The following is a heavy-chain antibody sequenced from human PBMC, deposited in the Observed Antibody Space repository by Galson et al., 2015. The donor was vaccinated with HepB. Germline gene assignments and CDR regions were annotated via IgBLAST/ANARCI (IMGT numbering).Heavy chain of an antibody. Sequence: SLRLSCAGSGFRFHYYALHWVRQAPGKGLEFVSGISHNGGTTKFADSVRDRFTISRDNSKNTMYLQMNSLRTEDTAVYYCVKEDILTGYSVGSFHSWGRGTMVTVSS. CDR2: ISHNGGTT. V-gene: IGHV3-64D*06. J-gene: IGHJ3*01. D-gene: IGHD3-9*01. CDR3: VKEDILTGYSVGSFHS. CDR1: GFRFHYYA.